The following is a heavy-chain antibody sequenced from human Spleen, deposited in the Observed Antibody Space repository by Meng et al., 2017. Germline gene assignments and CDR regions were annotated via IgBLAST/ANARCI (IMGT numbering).Heavy chain of an antibody. V-gene: IGHV3-74*01. D-gene: IGHD4-23*01. Sequence: GESLKISCAASGFTFSGHWMHWVRQAPGKGLVWVSRISSDGSSTRYADSVKGRFTISRDNANNTLFLQMNGLRAEDTAVYYCTKEGASVISLDYWGQGTLVTVSS. J-gene: IGHJ4*02. CDR1: GFTFSGHW. CDR3: TKEGASVISLDY. CDR2: ISSDGSST.